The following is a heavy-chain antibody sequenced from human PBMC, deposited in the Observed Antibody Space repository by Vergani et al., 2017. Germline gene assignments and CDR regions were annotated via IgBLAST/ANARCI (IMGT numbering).Heavy chain of an antibody. D-gene: IGHD3-22*01. CDR1: GFSLSTSGVG. V-gene: IGHV2-5*01. CDR3: ARIKGDSSGYFGYSYYYMDV. J-gene: IGHJ6*03. CDR2: IYWNDDK. Sequence: QITLKESGPTLVKPTQTLTLTCTFSGFSLSTSGVGVGWIRQPPGKALEWLALIYWNDDKRYSPSLKSRLTITKDTSKNQVVLTMTNMDPVDTATYYCARIKGDSSGYFGYSYYYMDVWGKGTTVTVSS.